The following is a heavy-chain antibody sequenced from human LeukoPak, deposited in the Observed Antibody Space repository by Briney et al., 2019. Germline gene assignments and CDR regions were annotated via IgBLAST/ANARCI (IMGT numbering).Heavy chain of an antibody. V-gene: IGHV3-21*01. Sequence: PGGSLRLSCAASGFTFSSYSMNWVRQAPGKGLEWVSSISSSSSYIYYADSVKGRFTISRDNAKNSLYLQMNSLRAEDTAVYYCARDPLSCSSTSCYTIAGADYWGQGTLVTVSS. CDR1: GFTFSSYS. D-gene: IGHD2-2*02. CDR2: ISSSSSYI. CDR3: ARDPLSCSSTSCYTIAGADY. J-gene: IGHJ4*02.